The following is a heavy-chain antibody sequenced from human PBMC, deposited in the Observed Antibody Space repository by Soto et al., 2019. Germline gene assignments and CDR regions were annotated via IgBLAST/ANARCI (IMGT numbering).Heavy chain of an antibody. J-gene: IGHJ6*02. CDR2: ISGSGGST. D-gene: IGHD2-15*01. CDR3: AKIKSGGQNIVVVAAAANYYYGMDV. V-gene: IGHV3-23*01. CDR1: GFTFSSYA. Sequence: GGSLRLSCAASGFTFSSYAMSWVSQAPGKGLEWVSAISGSGGSTYYADSVKGRFTISRDNSKNTLYLQMNSLRAEDTAVYYCAKIKSGGQNIVVVAAAANYYYGMDVWGQGTTVTVSS.